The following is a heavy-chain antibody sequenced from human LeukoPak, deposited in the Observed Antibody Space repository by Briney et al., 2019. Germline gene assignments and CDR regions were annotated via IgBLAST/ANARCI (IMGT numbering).Heavy chain of an antibody. CDR3: ARVKLPMYSSSWNYFDY. Sequence: PSETLSLTCTVSGGSISSYYWSWIRQPPGKGLEWIGYIYYSGSTNYNPSLKSRVTISVDTSKNQFSLKLSSVSAADTAVYYCARVKLPMYSSSWNYFDYWGQGTLVTVSS. CDR1: GGSISSYY. V-gene: IGHV4-59*01. D-gene: IGHD6-13*01. CDR2: IYYSGST. J-gene: IGHJ4*02.